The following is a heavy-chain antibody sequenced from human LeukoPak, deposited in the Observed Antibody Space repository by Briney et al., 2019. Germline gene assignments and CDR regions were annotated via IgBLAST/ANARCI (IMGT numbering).Heavy chain of an antibody. V-gene: IGHV3-23*01. J-gene: IGHJ4*02. CDR2: ISGGGGST. CDR3: ATAYSTTWSFSDY. CDR1: RFTFSTYA. D-gene: IGHD6-13*01. Sequence: PGGSLRLSCAASRFTFSTYAVSWVRQAPGKGLEWVSGISGGGGSTYYADSVKGRFTISRDNAKNTLYLQMNSLRAEDTAKYYCATAYSTTWSFSDYWGQGTLVTVSS.